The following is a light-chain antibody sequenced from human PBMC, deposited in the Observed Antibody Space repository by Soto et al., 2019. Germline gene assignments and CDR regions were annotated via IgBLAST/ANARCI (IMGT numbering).Light chain of an antibody. CDR3: SSFTNSILV. Sequence: QSALTQPPSASGSPGQSVTISCTGTSSDIGAYNYVSWYQQYPGKAPKLLIYEVTNRPSGTSNRFSGSKSGNTASLTISGLQAEDEADYYCSSFTNSILVFGGGTKLTVL. J-gene: IGLJ3*02. V-gene: IGLV2-14*01. CDR2: EVT. CDR1: SSDIGAYNY.